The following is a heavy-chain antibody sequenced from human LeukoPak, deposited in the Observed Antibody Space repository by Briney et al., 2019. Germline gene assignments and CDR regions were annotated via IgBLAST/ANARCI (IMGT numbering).Heavy chain of an antibody. D-gene: IGHD6-19*01. CDR3: ARDRQQWLVTNWFDP. J-gene: IGHJ5*02. Sequence: ASVKVSCKASGYTFTSYGISWLRQAPAQGLEWMGWIGAYSGNTNYEQKLQGRVTMTTDTSTSTAYMELRSLRSDDTAVYYCARDRQQWLVTNWFDPWGQGTLVTVSS. CDR2: IGAYSGNT. V-gene: IGHV1-18*01. CDR1: GYTFTSYG.